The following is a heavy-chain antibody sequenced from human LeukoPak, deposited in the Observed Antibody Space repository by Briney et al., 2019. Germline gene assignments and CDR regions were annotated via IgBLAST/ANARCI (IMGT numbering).Heavy chain of an antibody. CDR1: GFTFSNYA. D-gene: IGHD3-10*01. Sequence: PGGSLRLSCAASGFTFSNYAMNWVRQAPGRGLEWVSGIRGSSGTTCYADSVKGRFTISGDNSKNTLYLQVNSLRVEDTAVYYCAKGMYYPSYYMDVWGKGTTVTVSS. J-gene: IGHJ6*03. CDR3: AKGMYYPSYYMDV. V-gene: IGHV3-23*01. CDR2: IRGSSGTT.